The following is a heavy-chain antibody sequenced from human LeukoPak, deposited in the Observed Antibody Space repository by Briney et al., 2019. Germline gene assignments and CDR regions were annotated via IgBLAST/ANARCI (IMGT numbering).Heavy chain of an antibody. CDR1: GFTFSSYG. D-gene: IGHD5-18*01. V-gene: IGHV3-30*18. Sequence: PGRSLRLSCAASGFTFSSYGMHWVRQAPGKGLEWVAVISYDGSNKYYADSLKGRFTISRDNSKNTLYLQMNILRAEDTAVYYCAKDLEDTAMPGDYFDYWGQGTLVTVSS. CDR3: AKDLEDTAMPGDYFDY. J-gene: IGHJ4*02. CDR2: ISYDGSNK.